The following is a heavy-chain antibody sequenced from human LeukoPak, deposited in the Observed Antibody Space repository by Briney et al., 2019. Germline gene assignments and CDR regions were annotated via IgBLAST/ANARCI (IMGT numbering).Heavy chain of an antibody. J-gene: IGHJ4*02. CDR1: GGSISSSSYY. Sequence: SETLSFTCTVSGGSISSSSYYWGWIRQPPGKGLEWIGSIYYSGSTYYNPSLKSRVTISVDTSKNQFSLKLSSVTAADTAVYYCARGQLWFGKYYFDYWGQGTLVTVSS. CDR2: IYYSGST. D-gene: IGHD3-10*01. CDR3: ARGQLWFGKYYFDY. V-gene: IGHV4-39*07.